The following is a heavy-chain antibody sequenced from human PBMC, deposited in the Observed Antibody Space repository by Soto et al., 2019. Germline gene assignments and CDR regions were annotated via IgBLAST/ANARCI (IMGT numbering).Heavy chain of an antibody. CDR2: ISGSGGST. J-gene: IGHJ6*02. Sequence: PGGSLRLSCAASGSTFSSYAMSWVRQAPGKGLEWISAISGSGGSTYYADSVKGRFTISRDNSKNTLYLQMNSLRAEDTAVYYCARVSSIAAPVDGMDVWGQGTTVTVSS. D-gene: IGHD6-6*01. CDR1: GSTFSSYA. CDR3: ARVSSIAAPVDGMDV. V-gene: IGHV3-23*01.